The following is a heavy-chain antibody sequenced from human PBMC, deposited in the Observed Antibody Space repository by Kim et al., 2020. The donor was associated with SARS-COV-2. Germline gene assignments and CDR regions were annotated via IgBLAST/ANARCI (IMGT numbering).Heavy chain of an antibody. CDR1: GGSFSGYY. CDR3: ARIGSGSYYANWYYGMDV. CDR2: INHSGST. J-gene: IGHJ6*01. Sequence: SETLSLTCAVYGGSFSGYYWSWIRQPPGKGLEWIGEINHSGSTNYNPSLKSRVTISVDTSKNQFSLKLSSVTAADTAVYYCARIGSGSYYANWYYGMDV. V-gene: IGHV4-34*01. D-gene: IGHD3-10*01.